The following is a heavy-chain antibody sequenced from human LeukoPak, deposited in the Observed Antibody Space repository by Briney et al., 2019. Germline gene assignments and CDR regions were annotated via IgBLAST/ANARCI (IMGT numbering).Heavy chain of an antibody. Sequence: SETLSLTCTISGDYSRDFSWSWIRQPPGKGPQWMGYLHYSGSTEYNPALKGRVTVSADTSEKQFSLKLSSVTAADTAVYYCTRGSSWNAGVFGVWGQGALVTVSS. J-gene: IGHJ3*01. D-gene: IGHD1-1*01. CDR2: LHYSGST. CDR3: TRGSSWNAGVFGV. V-gene: IGHV4-59*01. CDR1: GDYSRDFS.